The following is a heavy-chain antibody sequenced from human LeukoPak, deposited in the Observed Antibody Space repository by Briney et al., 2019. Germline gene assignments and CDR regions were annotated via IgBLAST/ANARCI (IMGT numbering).Heavy chain of an antibody. V-gene: IGHV3-9*01. CDR3: ARDPDY. CDR2: ISWNSGSI. Sequence: PGGSLRLSCAASGFTFDDYAMHWVRQAPGKGLERVSGISWNSGSIGYADSVKGRFTISRDNAKNSLYLQMNSLRAEDTALYYCARDPDYWGQGTLVTVSS. CDR1: GFTFDDYA. J-gene: IGHJ4*02.